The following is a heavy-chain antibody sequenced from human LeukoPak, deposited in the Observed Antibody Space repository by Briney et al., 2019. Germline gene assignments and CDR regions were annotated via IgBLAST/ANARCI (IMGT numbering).Heavy chain of an antibody. V-gene: IGHV3-23*01. CDR1: GFTFSSYA. Sequence: GGSLRLSCTASGFTFSSYAMTWVRQAPGKGLEWASTIGGTGGSTYYADSVKGRFTISRDNSKNTLYLQMNTLRAEDTAVYYCAKDRPYYYDSSGYEAFDIWGQGTMVTVSS. CDR3: AKDRPYYYDSSGYEAFDI. J-gene: IGHJ3*02. CDR2: IGGTGGST. D-gene: IGHD3-22*01.